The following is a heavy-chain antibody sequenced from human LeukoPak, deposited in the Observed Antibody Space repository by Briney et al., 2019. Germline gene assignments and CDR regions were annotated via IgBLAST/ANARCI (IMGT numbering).Heavy chain of an antibody. Sequence: SETLSLTCTVSGGSISSYYWSWIRQPPGKGLEWIGYIYYSGSTNYNPSLKSRVTISADTSKKQFSLKLSSVTAADTAVYYCAGAYYYASGIGYWGQGTLVTVSS. J-gene: IGHJ4*02. CDR2: IYYSGST. D-gene: IGHD3-10*01. CDR3: AGAYYYASGIGY. CDR1: GGSISSYY. V-gene: IGHV4-59*01.